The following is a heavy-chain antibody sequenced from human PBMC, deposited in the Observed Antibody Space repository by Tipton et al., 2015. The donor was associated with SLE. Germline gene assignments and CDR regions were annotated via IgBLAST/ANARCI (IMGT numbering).Heavy chain of an antibody. D-gene: IGHD2-15*01. Sequence: TLSLTCTVSGGSISSYYWSWIRQTPSKGLEWIGYVSFNGITNYNPSLESRVSISLDRSRNQISLRLTSVTAADTAVYYCARQNGYSDGGFTYGAAVVGLLDSWGQGTLVTVSS. V-gene: IGHV4-59*01. J-gene: IGHJ4*02. CDR1: GGSISSYY. CDR2: VSFNGIT. CDR3: ARQNGYSDGGFTYGAAVVGLLDS.